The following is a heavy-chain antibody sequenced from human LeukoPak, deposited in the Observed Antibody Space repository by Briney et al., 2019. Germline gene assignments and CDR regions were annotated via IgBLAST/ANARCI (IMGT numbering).Heavy chain of an antibody. D-gene: IGHD3-10*01. CDR3: ASWGYYYGSGSPSNFDY. V-gene: IGHV3-23*01. Sequence: GGSPRLSCAASGVTFSSYAMSCGHQAPGKGLGWVSAISGSGGSTYYADSVKGRFTISRDNSQNTLYLQMNSLRAEDTAVYYCASWGYYYGSGSPSNFDYWGQGTLVTVSS. CDR2: ISGSGGST. CDR1: GVTFSSYA. J-gene: IGHJ4*02.